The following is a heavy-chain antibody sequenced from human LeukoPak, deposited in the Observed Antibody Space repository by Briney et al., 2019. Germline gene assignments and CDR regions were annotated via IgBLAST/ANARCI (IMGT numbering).Heavy chain of an antibody. J-gene: IGHJ3*02. V-gene: IGHV4-59*01. D-gene: IGHD5-18*01. CDR3: ARDISMVNAFDI. CDR2: IYYSGST. Sequence: SETLSLTCTVSGGSISSYYWSWIRQPPGKGLEWIGYIYYSGSTNYNPSLKSRVTISVDTSKNQFSLKLSSVTAADTAVYYCARDISMVNAFDIWGQGTMVTVSS. CDR1: GGSISSYY.